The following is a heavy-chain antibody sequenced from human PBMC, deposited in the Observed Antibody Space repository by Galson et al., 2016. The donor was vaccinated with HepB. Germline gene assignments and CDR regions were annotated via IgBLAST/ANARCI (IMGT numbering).Heavy chain of an antibody. Sequence: SVKVSCKASGGIFSSYAMSWVRQAPGQGLEWMGWIDGGSGNRKYSQKFQGRVTITRDTSASTAYMELSSLRSEDTAVYFCARERDLDYWGQGTLVTVSS. D-gene: IGHD5-24*01. CDR2: IDGGSGNR. V-gene: IGHV1-3*01. CDR3: ARERDLDY. CDR1: GGIFSSYA. J-gene: IGHJ4*02.